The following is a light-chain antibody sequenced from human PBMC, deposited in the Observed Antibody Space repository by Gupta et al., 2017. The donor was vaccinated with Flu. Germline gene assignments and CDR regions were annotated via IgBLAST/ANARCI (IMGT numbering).Light chain of an antibody. V-gene: IGKV1-39*01. CDR2: AAS. CDR1: QSISSY. Sequence: DIQMTQSPSSLSASVGDRVTITCRASQSISSYLNWYQQKPGKAPKLLIYAASSLQSGVPSRFSGSGSGTDFTLTISSRQPEDFATYYGQQRYSTPLTLGKGTKAKSN. J-gene: IGKJ1*01. CDR3: QQRYSTPLT.